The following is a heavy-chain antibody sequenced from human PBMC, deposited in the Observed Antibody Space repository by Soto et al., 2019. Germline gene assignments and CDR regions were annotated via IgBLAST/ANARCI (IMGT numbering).Heavy chain of an antibody. J-gene: IGHJ2*01. CDR2: VYQNGNA. CDR1: GASIASGGYC. V-gene: IGHV4-30-2*01. D-gene: IGHD3-9*01. CDR3: ARGGADWSLRNFDV. Sequence: QLQLQESGSGLVKPSQTLSLTCTVSGASIASGGYCWSWIRQPPGKSLESIGYVYQNGNAYLTPSLKSRVTMSVDKSKNLFSLKLSSVTAADTAVYFFARGGADWSLRNFDVWGRGTLVSVSS.